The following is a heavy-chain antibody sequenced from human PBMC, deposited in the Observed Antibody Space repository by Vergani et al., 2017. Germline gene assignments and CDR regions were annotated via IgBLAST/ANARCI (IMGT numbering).Heavy chain of an antibody. V-gene: IGHV3-7*03. Sequence: EVQLVESGGGLVQPGGSLRLSCAASGFTFSSYWMSWVRQAPGKGLEWVANIKQDGSETYYVDSEKGRFTISRDNAKNSLYLQMNSLRAEDTAVYYCARGLYDFWSGCPDYYYYMDVWGKGTTVTVSS. J-gene: IGHJ6*03. D-gene: IGHD3-3*01. CDR3: ARGLYDFWSGCPDYYYYMDV. CDR1: GFTFSSYW. CDR2: IKQDGSET.